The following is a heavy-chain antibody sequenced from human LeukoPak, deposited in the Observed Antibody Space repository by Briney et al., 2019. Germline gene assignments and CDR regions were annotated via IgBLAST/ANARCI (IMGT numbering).Heavy chain of an antibody. D-gene: IGHD5-18*01. CDR3: ARHHQSFRARVADAFDI. Sequence: SETLSLTCTVSGGSISSSSYYWGWIRQPPGKGLEWIGSIYYSGSTYYNPSLKSRVTISVDTSKNQFSLKLSSVTAADTAVYYCARHHQSFRARVADAFDIWGQGTMVTVSS. CDR2: IYYSGST. CDR1: GGSISSSSYY. J-gene: IGHJ3*02. V-gene: IGHV4-39*01.